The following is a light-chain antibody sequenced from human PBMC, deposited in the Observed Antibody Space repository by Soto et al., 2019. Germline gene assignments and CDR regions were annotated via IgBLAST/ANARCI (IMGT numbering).Light chain of an antibody. J-gene: IGLJ1*01. CDR1: NRDVGSYNL. Sequence: QSALTQPASVSGSPGQSITISCTGTNRDVGSYNLVSWYQQRPGEAPKLIIYGNTNRPSGVPDRFSGSKSGTSASLAITGLQAEDEADYYCQSYDSSLGGEVFGRGTKLTVL. V-gene: IGLV2-14*03. CDR3: QSYDSSLGGEV. CDR2: GNT.